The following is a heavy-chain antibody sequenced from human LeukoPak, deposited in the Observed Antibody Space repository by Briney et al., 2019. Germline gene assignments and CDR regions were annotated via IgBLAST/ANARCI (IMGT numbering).Heavy chain of an antibody. Sequence: GASVKVSCKVSGYTLTELSMHWVRQAPGKGLEWMGGFDPEDGETIYAQKFQGRVTMTEDTSTDTAYMELSSLRSEDTAVYYCATTPSNYSLWYYYYGMDVWGLGTTVTVSS. D-gene: IGHD4-11*01. CDR2: FDPEDGET. CDR1: GYTLTELS. CDR3: ATTPSNYSLWYYYYGMDV. V-gene: IGHV1-24*01. J-gene: IGHJ6*02.